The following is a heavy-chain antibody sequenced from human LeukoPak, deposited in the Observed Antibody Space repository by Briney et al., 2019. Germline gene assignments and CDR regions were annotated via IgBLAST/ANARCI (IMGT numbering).Heavy chain of an antibody. CDR2: ISDTGKAT. V-gene: IGHV3-23*01. D-gene: IGHD4/OR15-4a*01. CDR1: GFAFSNHA. Sequence: GGSLRLSCAASGFAFSNHAMSWVRQAPGEGLQWVSTISDTGKATFYRDSVRGRFTISRDISNNTLYLQMGGLRADDTAIYFCARGGAYDYGVLDAWGQGTLVTVSS. CDR3: ARGGAYDYGVLDA. J-gene: IGHJ5*02.